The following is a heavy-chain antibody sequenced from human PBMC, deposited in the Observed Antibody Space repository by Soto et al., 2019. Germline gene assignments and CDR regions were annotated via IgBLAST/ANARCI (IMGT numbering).Heavy chain of an antibody. D-gene: IGHD6-6*01. CDR1: GFSLSDPRMG. J-gene: IGHJ4*02. CDR3: ARIPISSSSPLFDY. CDR2: IFSNDEK. Sequence: QVTLEESGPILVTPTETLTLTCTVSGFSLSDPRMGVSWIRQTPGNALEWLAHIFSNDEKSYNTFFKSRLTISKDTSKSRVVLSMTNMDPVDTGTYYCARIPISSSSPLFDYWGQGTLVTVSS. V-gene: IGHV2-26*01.